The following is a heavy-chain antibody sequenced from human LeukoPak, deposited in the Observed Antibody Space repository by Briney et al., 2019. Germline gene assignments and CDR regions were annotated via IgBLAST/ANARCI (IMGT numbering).Heavy chain of an antibody. CDR2: INPSGGST. Sequence: ASVKVSCKASGYTFTSYYMHWVRQAPGQGLEWMGIINPSGGSTSYAQKFQGRVTMTRDMSTSTVYMELSSLRYEDTAVYYCARVRSSWPYYFDYWGQGTLVTVSS. J-gene: IGHJ4*02. D-gene: IGHD6-13*01. CDR1: GYTFTSYY. V-gene: IGHV1-46*01. CDR3: ARVRSSWPYYFDY.